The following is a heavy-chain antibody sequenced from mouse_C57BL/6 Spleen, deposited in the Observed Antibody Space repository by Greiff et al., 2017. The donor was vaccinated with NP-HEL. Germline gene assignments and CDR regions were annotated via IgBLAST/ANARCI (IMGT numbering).Heavy chain of an antibody. Sequence: VQLQQSGPELVKPGASVKMSCKASGYTFTDYNMHWVKQSHGQSLEWIGYINPNNGGPSYNQKFKGKATLTVNTSSSTAYMELRSLTSEESAVYCCARGHAEYYGSSYVPFACWGQGTLVTVSA. D-gene: IGHD1-1*01. J-gene: IGHJ3*01. CDR3: ARGHAEYYGSSYVPFAC. V-gene: IGHV1-22*01. CDR2: INPNNGGP. CDR1: GYTFTDYN.